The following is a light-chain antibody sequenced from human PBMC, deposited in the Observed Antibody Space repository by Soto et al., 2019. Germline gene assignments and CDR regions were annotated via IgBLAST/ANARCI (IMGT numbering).Light chain of an antibody. CDR1: QSVSNYY. CDR3: QHYGSPRT. J-gene: IGKJ1*01. CDR2: DAS. V-gene: IGKV3-20*01. Sequence: EIVLTQSPGTLSLSPGERATLSCRASQSVSNYYLAWYQQKPGQAPRLLIYDASSRATGIPDRFSGSGSGTDFTLTISRMAPEDFAVYYCQHYGSPRTFGQGTKVDIK.